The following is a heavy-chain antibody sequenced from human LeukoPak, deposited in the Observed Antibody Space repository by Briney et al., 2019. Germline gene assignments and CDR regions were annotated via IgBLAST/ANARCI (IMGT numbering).Heavy chain of an antibody. CDR3: ARGAVAGTYYFDY. Sequence: PGGSLRLSCAASGFTFSSYSMNWVRQAPGKGLEWVSSISSGSSYIYYADSVKGRFTISRDNAKNSLYLQMNSLRAEDTAVYYCARGAVAGTYYFDYWGQGTLVTVSS. J-gene: IGHJ4*02. V-gene: IGHV3-21*01. D-gene: IGHD6-19*01. CDR2: ISSGSSYI. CDR1: GFTFSSYS.